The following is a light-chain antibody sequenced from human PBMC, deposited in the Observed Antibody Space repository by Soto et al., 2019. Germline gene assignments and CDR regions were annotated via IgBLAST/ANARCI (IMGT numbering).Light chain of an antibody. Sequence: QAVVTQEPSLTVSPGGTVTLTSGYSTGTVTSGHYPYWFQQKPGQAPRTLIYDTSNRHSWAPARFSGSLLGGKAALTLSCSLPEDESDYYCLLSYSCVGVFGGGTKVTVL. J-gene: IGLJ3*02. V-gene: IGLV7-46*01. CDR1: TGTVTSGHY. CDR3: LLSYSCVGV. CDR2: DTS.